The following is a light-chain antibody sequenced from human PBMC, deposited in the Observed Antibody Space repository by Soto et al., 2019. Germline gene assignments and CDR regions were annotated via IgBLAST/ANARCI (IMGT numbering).Light chain of an antibody. Sequence: QSALTQPRSVSGSPGQSVTISFPGTSSDVGGYDYVFWFRQHPGKVPKLIIYDVFKRPSEVPDRFSGSKSGNTASLTISGLQPEDEAEYYCYSYAGYTSVFGGGTKLT. CDR3: YSYAGYTSV. V-gene: IGLV2-11*01. CDR1: SSDVGGYDY. CDR2: DVF. J-gene: IGLJ2*01.